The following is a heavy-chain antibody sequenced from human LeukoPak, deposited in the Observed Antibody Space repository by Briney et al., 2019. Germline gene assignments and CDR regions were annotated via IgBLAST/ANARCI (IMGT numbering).Heavy chain of an antibody. J-gene: IGHJ4*02. Sequence: GGSLRLSCAASGFTFSSYGMHWVRQAPGKGLEWVAVIWYDGSNKYYADSVKGRFTISRDNSKNTLYLQMNSLRAEDTVVYYCARAGYSSGWYGYFDYWGQGTLVTVSS. CDR2: IWYDGSNK. V-gene: IGHV3-33*01. CDR3: ARAGYSSGWYGYFDY. CDR1: GFTFSSYG. D-gene: IGHD6-19*01.